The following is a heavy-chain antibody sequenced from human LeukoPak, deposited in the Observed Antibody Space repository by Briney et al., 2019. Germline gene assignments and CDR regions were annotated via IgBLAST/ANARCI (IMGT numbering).Heavy chain of an antibody. CDR2: IIPIFGTA. Sequence: SVKVSCKASGGTFSSYAISWVRQAPGQGLEWMGGIIPIFGTANYAQKFQGRVTITTDESTSTAYMELSSLRSEDTAVYYCATHGVYYYDSSGYYKYDAFDIWGQGTMVTVSS. D-gene: IGHD3-22*01. J-gene: IGHJ3*02. V-gene: IGHV1-69*05. CDR1: GGTFSSYA. CDR3: ATHGVYYYDSSGYYKYDAFDI.